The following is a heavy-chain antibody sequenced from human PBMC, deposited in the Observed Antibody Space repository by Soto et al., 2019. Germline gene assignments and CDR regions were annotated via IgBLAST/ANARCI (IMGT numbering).Heavy chain of an antibody. V-gene: IGHV1-69*06. CDR2: IIPIFGTA. J-gene: IGHJ4*02. CDR3: AREQAYDILTGYLVY. D-gene: IGHD3-9*01. Sequence: ASVKVSCKASGGTSSSYAISWVRQAPGQGLEWMGGIIPIFGTANYAQKFQGRVTITADKSTSTAYMELSSLRSEDTAVYYCAREQAYDILTGYLVYWGQGTLVTVSS. CDR1: GGTSSSYA.